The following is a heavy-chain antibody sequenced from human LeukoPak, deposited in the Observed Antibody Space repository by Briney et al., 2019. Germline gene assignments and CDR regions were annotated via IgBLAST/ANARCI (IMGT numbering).Heavy chain of an antibody. D-gene: IGHD2-2*01. J-gene: IGHJ4*02. CDR3: ARGRYCTSTSCSHFDY. CDR2: IYPGDSDT. V-gene: IGHV5-51*01. CDR1: GYSFTYYW. Sequence: GESLKISCKGSGYSFTYYWIAWVRQMPGRGLEWMGIIYPGDSDTRYSPSFQGQVTISGDRSISTAYLQWSSLKASDTAMYYCARGRYCTSTSCSHFDYWGQGTLVTVSS.